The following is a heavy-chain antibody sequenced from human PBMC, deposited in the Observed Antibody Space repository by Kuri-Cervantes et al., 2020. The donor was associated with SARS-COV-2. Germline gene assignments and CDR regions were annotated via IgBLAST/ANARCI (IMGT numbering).Heavy chain of an antibody. D-gene: IGHD3-10*01. CDR1: GFIFSSYA. J-gene: IGHJ6*03. Sequence: GGSLRLSCAASGFIFSSYAMHWVRQAPGKGLEWVAVISYDGSNKYYADSVKGRFTISRDNSKNTLYLQMNSLRAEDTAVYYCASTQGVTLLDYYYYYMDVWGKGTTVTVSS. CDR2: ISYDGSNK. CDR3: ASTQGVTLLDYYYYYMDV. V-gene: IGHV3-30-3*01.